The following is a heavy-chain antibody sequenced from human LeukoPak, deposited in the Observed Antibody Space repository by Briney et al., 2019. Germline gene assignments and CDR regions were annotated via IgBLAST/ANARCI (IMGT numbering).Heavy chain of an antibody. J-gene: IGHJ5*02. D-gene: IGHD3-10*01. CDR3: AKGSGRTPFDP. CDR1: GFTFSSYG. V-gene: IGHV3-23*01. CDR2: ISGSGGST. Sequence: GGSLRLSCAASGFTFSSYGMSWVRQAPGKGLEWVSAISGSGGSTYYADSVKGRFTISRDNSENTLYLQMNSLRAEDTAVYYCAKGSGRTPFDPWGQGTLVTVSS.